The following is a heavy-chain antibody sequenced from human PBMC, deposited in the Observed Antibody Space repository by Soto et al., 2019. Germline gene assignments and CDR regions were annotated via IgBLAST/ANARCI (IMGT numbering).Heavy chain of an antibody. J-gene: IGHJ6*02. CDR3: ARDLAVAGPEDYYYYGMDV. Sequence: GGSLRLSCAASGFTFSTYPMHWVRQGPGTGLEYVAGISGNGGSTHYANSVKGRFTISRDNSKSTLYLQMNSLRAEDTAVYYCARDLAVAGPEDYYYYGMDVWGQGTTVTVSS. CDR1: GFTFSTYP. D-gene: IGHD6-19*01. CDR2: ISGNGGST. V-gene: IGHV3-64*01.